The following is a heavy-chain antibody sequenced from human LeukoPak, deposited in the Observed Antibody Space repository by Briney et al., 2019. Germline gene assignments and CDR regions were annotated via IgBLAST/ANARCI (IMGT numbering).Heavy chain of an antibody. D-gene: IGHD1-26*01. Sequence: GSLRLSCAASGFTFSNNGMHWVRQTPGKGLEWVAFTRYDESKTFYGDSVRGRFTISRDNSKNTLYLQMNSLTTDDSAVYYCAKARYSGSPALDFWGQGTLVTVSS. J-gene: IGHJ4*02. CDR3: AKARYSGSPALDF. CDR2: TRYDESKT. CDR1: GFTFSNNG. V-gene: IGHV3-30*02.